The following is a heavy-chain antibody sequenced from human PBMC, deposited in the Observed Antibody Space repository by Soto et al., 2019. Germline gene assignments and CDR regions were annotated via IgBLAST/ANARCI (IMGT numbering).Heavy chain of an antibody. J-gene: IGHJ6*02. CDR3: AKAEYSSSSGLAYHYYGMDV. V-gene: IGHV3-23*01. Sequence: PGGSLRLSCAASGFTFSSYAMSWVRQAPGKGLEWVSAISGSGGSTYYADSVKGRFTISRDNSKNTLYLQMNSLRAEDTAVYYCAKAEYSSSSGLAYHYYGMDVWGQGTTVTVSS. CDR1: GFTFSSYA. D-gene: IGHD6-6*01. CDR2: ISGSGGST.